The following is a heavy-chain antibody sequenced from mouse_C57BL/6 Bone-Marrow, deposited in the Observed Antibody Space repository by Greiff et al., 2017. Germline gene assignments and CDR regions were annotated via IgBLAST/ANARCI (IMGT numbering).Heavy chain of an antibody. CDR2: IYPRSGNT. CDR3: ARTGWFAD. CDR1: GYTFTSYG. V-gene: IGHV1-81*01. Sequence: VQLQESGAELARPGASVKLSCKASGYTFTSYGISWVKQRPGQGLEWIGEIYPRSGNTSYNEKFKGKATLTADKSSSPAYMGLRSLTSEDSAFYSSARTGWFADWGTGTLVTVSA. J-gene: IGHJ3*01.